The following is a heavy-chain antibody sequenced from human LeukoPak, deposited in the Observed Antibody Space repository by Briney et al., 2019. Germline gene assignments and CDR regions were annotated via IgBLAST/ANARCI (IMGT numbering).Heavy chain of an antibody. CDR1: GGSISSSSYY. D-gene: IGHD3-10*01. J-gene: IGHJ4*02. Sequence: SETLSLTCTVSGGSISSSSYYWSWIRQPPGKGLEWIGYIYYSGSTNYNPSLKSRVTISVDTSKNQFSLKLSSVTAADTAVYYCARGEYYYGSGSWGQGTLVTVSS. V-gene: IGHV4-61*01. CDR3: ARGEYYYGSGS. CDR2: IYYSGST.